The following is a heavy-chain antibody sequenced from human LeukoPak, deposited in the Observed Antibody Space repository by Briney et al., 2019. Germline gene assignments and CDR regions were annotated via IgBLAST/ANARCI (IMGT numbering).Heavy chain of an antibody. CDR2: ISSSSSYI. CDR1: GFTFSDYS. V-gene: IGHV3-21*01. D-gene: IGHD2-2*01. J-gene: IGHJ6*02. Sequence: GGSLRLSCVASGFTFSDYSVDWVRHAPGKGLEWVSSISSSSSYIYYADSVKGRFTISRDNAKNSLYLQMNSLRAEDTAVYYCARVTIVPAAMPGNYYYYGMDVWGQGTTVTVSS. CDR3: ARVTIVPAAMPGNYYYYGMDV.